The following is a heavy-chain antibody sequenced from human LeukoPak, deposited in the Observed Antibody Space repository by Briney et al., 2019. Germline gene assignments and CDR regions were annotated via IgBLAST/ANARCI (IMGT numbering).Heavy chain of an antibody. Sequence: GGSLRLSCAASGFTFSNYWMHWDRQAPGKGLVWVSRINSDGSSRNYADSVKGRFTISRDNAKNTLFLQMNSLRAEDTAVYYCASASSHRIAAGGDYWGQGILVAVSS. V-gene: IGHV3-74*01. CDR3: ASASSHRIAAGGDY. CDR1: GFTFSNYW. CDR2: INSDGSSR. J-gene: IGHJ4*02. D-gene: IGHD6-13*01.